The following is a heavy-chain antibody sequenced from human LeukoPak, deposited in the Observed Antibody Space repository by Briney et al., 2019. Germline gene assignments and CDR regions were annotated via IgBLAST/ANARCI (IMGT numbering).Heavy chain of an antibody. V-gene: IGHV3-30*04. J-gene: IGHJ4*02. CDR2: ISYDGSNK. CDR1: GFTLSSYA. Sequence: GGSLTLSRPASGFTLSSYAMHWVRQPPGKGLEWVEVISYDGSNKYYADSVKDRFTISRDNSKNTLYLQMNSLRAEDTAVYYCARVMARYCSSTSCYVDYWGQGTLVTVSS. CDR3: ARVMARYCSSTSCYVDY. D-gene: IGHD2-2*01.